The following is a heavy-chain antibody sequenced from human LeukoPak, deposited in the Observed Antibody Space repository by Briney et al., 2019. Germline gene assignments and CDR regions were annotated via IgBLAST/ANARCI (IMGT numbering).Heavy chain of an antibody. CDR3: ARDGVVTMELDY. CDR2: IYPSGNT. CDR1: GDSISNSRHY. V-gene: IGHV4-61*02. Sequence: SQTLSLTCTVSGDSISNSRHYWSWIRQPAGKALEWIGRIYPSGNTNYNPSLKSRVSTSLDTSKDQFSLNLKSVTAADTAMYYCARDGVVTMELDYWGQGTLVTVSS. J-gene: IGHJ4*02. D-gene: IGHD3-3*01.